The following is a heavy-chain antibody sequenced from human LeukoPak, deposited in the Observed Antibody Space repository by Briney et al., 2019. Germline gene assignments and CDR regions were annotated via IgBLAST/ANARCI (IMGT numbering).Heavy chain of an antibody. J-gene: IGHJ2*01. V-gene: IGHV1-69*06. D-gene: IGHD6-19*01. CDR3: AREESGWYGLRNWYFDP. CDR1: GGAFSSYA. Sequence: ASVKVSCKASGGAFSSYAISWVRQAPGQGLEWMGGIIPIFGTANYAQKFQGRVAITADKSTSTAYMELSSLRSEDTAVYYCAREESGWYGLRNWYFDPWGRGTLVTVSS. CDR2: IIPIFGTA.